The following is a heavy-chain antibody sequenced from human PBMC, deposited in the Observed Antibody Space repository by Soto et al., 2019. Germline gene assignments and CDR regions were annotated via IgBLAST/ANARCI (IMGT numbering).Heavy chain of an antibody. V-gene: IGHV3-30*18. CDR3: AKDDLGVMDV. CDR1: GFTFSSYG. D-gene: IGHD2-8*01. CDR2: ISYDGSNK. J-gene: IGHJ6*04. Sequence: GGSLRLSCAASGFTFSSYGMHWVRQAPGKGLEWVAVISYDGSNKYYADSVKGRFTISRDNSKNTLYLQMNSLRAEDTAVYYCAKDDLGVMDVWGKGTTVTVSS.